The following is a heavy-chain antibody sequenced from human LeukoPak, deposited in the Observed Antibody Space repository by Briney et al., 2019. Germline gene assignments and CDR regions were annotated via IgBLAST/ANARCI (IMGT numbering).Heavy chain of an antibody. D-gene: IGHD2-15*01. CDR3: AKDRFCSGAGCSDAFDM. V-gene: IGHV3-74*01. CDR1: GFTFSDYW. Sequence: GGSLRLSCAASGFTFSDYWMHWVRQAPGKGLVWVSRIRGDGNDMNYADSVKGRFTISRDNSKNTLYLQMNSLRAEDTAVYFCAKDRFCSGAGCSDAFDMWGQGTMVTVSS. J-gene: IGHJ3*02. CDR2: IRGDGNDM.